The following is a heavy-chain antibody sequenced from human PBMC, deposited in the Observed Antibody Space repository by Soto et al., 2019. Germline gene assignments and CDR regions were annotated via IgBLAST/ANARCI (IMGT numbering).Heavy chain of an antibody. CDR1: GFTFSSYG. CDR3: AKVWSTTPTGAFYYYGMDV. Sequence: GGSLRLSCAASGFTFSSYGMHWVRQAPGKGLEWVAVISYDGSIKYYADSVKGRFTISRDNSKNTLYLQMNSLRAEDTAVYYCAKVWSTTPTGAFYYYGMDVWGQGTTVTVSS. J-gene: IGHJ6*02. CDR2: ISYDGSIK. V-gene: IGHV3-30*18. D-gene: IGHD3-10*01.